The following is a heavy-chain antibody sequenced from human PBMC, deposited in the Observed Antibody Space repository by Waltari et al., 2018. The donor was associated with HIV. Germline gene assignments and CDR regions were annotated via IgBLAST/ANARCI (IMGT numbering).Heavy chain of an antibody. CDR3: ARRIAAGGTQYFEY. CDR1: GFTFSSYS. V-gene: IGHV3-48*02. Sequence: EVQLVESGGNLVQPGGSLRLSCAASGFTFSSYSMNWVRKAPGKGRELVSYISSSSSPTYYADSVRGRFTISRDNAKNSLYLQMNSLRDEDTAVYYCARRIAAGGTQYFEYWGQGTLVTVSS. J-gene: IGHJ4*02. CDR2: ISSSSSPT. D-gene: IGHD6-13*01.